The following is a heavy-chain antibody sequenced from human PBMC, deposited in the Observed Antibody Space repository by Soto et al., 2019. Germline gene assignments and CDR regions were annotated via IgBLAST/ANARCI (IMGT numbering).Heavy chain of an antibody. V-gene: IGHV4-59*01. CDR2: IYYSGST. CDR3: ASGAGGGIPTAAYFQH. CDR1: GGSISSYY. Sequence: SETLSLTCTVSGGSISSYYWSWIRQPPGKGLEWIGYIYYSGSTNYNPSLKSRVTISVDTSKNQFSLKLSSVTAADTAVYYCASGAGGGIPTAAYFQHWGQGTLVTVS. J-gene: IGHJ1*01. D-gene: IGHD2-15*01.